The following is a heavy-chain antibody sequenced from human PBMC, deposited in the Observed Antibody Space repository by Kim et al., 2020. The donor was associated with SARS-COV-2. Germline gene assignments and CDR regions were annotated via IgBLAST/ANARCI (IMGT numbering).Heavy chain of an antibody. D-gene: IGHD1-26*01. Sequence: ASVKVSCKVSGYTLTELSMHWVRQAPGKGLEWMGGFDPEDGETIYAQKFQGRVTMTEDTSTDTAYMELSSLRSEDTAVYYCATVSRYSGSYYVEGPLDYWGQGTLVTVSS. V-gene: IGHV1-24*01. J-gene: IGHJ4*02. CDR3: ATVSRYSGSYYVEGPLDY. CDR1: GYTLTELS. CDR2: FDPEDGET.